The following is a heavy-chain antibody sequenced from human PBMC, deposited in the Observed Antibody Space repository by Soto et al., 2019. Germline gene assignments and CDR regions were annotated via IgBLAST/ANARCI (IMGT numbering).Heavy chain of an antibody. CDR3: GKEGLTSIFGLVEDGVVI. J-gene: IGHJ3*02. CDR1: GFIFNDYP. V-gene: IGHV3-9*01. Sequence: EVQLVESGGDLVQPGRSLRLSCAASGFIFNDYPMHWVRQVPGKGLEWVSGISWNSGILGYADSVRGRFSISRDNAKKSRYLQVNGLRAEDTALYVCGKEGLTSIFGLVEDGVVIWGRGTMVTVSS. D-gene: IGHD3-3*01. CDR2: ISWNSGIL.